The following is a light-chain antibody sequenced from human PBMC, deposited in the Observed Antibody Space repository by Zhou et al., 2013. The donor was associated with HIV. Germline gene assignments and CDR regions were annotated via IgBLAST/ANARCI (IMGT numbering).Light chain of an antibody. Sequence: DIQMTQSPSSLSASVGDRVTITCRASQDITHSLAWYQQRPGKAPKLLVYAASRLESGVPSRFSGSGSGTDFTLTISSLQLEDFATYYCLQHNSLPQTFGQGPRWKSN. CDR2: AAS. V-gene: IGKV1-NL1*01. CDR1: QDITHS. CDR3: LQHNSLPQT. J-gene: IGKJ1*01.